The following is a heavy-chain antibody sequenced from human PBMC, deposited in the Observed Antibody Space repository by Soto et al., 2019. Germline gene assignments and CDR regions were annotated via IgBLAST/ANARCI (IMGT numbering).Heavy chain of an antibody. V-gene: IGHV3-23*01. CDR1: GFSFSTFA. CDR2: IISTGIST. Sequence: EVQILESGGGLIQPGGSLRLSCAASGFSFSTFAMTWVRQAPGKGLEWVSTIISTGISTYYADSVKGRFTISRANSKNTLYLQMNSLRAEDSAVYYCAKGNYGDYGGFAPWGQGTLVTVSS. D-gene: IGHD4-17*01. CDR3: AKGNYGDYGGFAP. J-gene: IGHJ5*02.